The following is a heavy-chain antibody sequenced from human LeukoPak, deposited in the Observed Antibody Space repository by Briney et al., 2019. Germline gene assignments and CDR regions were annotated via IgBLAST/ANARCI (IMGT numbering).Heavy chain of an antibody. V-gene: IGHV4-31*03. D-gene: IGHD4-11*01. Sequence: SETLSLTCTVSGGSINSGGSYWSWIRQHPGKGLEWIGCIYYSWSSYYNPSLKSRVTLSLDTSKNQFSLKLSSVTAADTAVYYCARDNGDYRSIYYYMDVWGKGTTVTVSS. J-gene: IGHJ6*03. CDR3: ARDNGDYRSIYYYMDV. CDR2: IYYSWSS. CDR1: GGSINSGGSY.